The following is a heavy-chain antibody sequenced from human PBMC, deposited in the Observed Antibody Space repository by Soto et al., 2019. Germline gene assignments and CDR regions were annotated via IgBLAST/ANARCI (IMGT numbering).Heavy chain of an antibody. CDR1: GGSISSGGYY. CDR2: IYYSGST. J-gene: IGHJ5*02. D-gene: IGHD3-9*01. Sequence: SETLSLTCTVSGGSISSGGYYWSWIRQHPGKGLEWIGYIYYSGSTYYNPSLKSRVTISVDTSKNQFSLKLSSVTAADTAVYYCARSDMTNWFDPWGQGTLVTVSS. CDR3: ARSDMTNWFDP. V-gene: IGHV4-31*03.